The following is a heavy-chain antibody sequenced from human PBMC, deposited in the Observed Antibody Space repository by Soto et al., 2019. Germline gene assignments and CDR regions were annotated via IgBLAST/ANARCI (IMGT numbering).Heavy chain of an antibody. Sequence: PSETLSLTCAVYGGSFSGYYWSWIRQPPGKGLEWIGEINHSGSTNYNPSLKSRVTISVDTSKNQFSLKLSSVTAADTAVYYCARGSRDYDFWSGYYTSYYYYYGMDVWGQGTKVTVSS. D-gene: IGHD3-3*01. V-gene: IGHV4-34*01. CDR2: INHSGST. CDR3: ARGSRDYDFWSGYYTSYYYYYGMDV. CDR1: GGSFSGYY. J-gene: IGHJ6*02.